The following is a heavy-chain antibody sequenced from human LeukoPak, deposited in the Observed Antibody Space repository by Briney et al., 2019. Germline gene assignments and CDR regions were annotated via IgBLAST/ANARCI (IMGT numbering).Heavy chain of an antibody. Sequence: GASVKVSCKASGGTFSSYAISWVRQAPGQGLEWMGGIIPIFGTANYAQKFQGRVTITADESTSTAYMELSSLRSEDTAVYYCAREELWFGELLYAFDIWGQGTMVTVSS. CDR3: AREELWFGELLYAFDI. V-gene: IGHV1-69*13. CDR2: IIPIFGTA. CDR1: GGTFSSYA. J-gene: IGHJ3*02. D-gene: IGHD3-10*01.